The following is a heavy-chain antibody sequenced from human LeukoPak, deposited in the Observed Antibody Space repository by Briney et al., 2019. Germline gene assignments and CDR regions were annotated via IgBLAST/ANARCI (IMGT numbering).Heavy chain of an antibody. CDR2: INSDGSST. CDR3: ARGRRTGWYFDY. V-gene: IGHV3-74*01. Sequence: GGSLRLSSAASGFTFSSYWMHWVRQAPGKGLVWVSRINSDGSSTSYADSVKGRFTISRDNAKNTLYLQMNSLRAEDAAVYYCARGRRTGWYFDYWGQGTLVTVSS. D-gene: IGHD3/OR15-3a*01. CDR1: GFTFSSYW. J-gene: IGHJ4*02.